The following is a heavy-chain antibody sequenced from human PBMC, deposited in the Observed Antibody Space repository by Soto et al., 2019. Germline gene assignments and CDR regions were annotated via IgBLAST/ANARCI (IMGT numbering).Heavy chain of an antibody. CDR3: TAAVATTVTSGY. J-gene: IGHJ4*02. Sequence: EVQLVESGGGLVKPGGSLRLSCAASGFTFSNAWMSWVRQAPGKGLEWVGGIKSKTDGGTTDYAAPVKGRFTISRDDSNNTLYLQMNSLKTEDTAVYYCTAAVATTVTSGYWGQGTLVTVSS. V-gene: IGHV3-15*01. D-gene: IGHD5-12*01. CDR2: IKSKTDGGTT. CDR1: GFTFSNAW.